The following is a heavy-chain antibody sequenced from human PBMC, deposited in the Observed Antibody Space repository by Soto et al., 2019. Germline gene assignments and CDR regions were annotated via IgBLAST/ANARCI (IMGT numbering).Heavy chain of an antibody. CDR1: GGTLRSYA. CDR3: ARQVINESYFYGVDV. V-gene: IGHV1-69*12. CDR2: IIRIFGTP. D-gene: IGHD3-10*01. J-gene: IGHJ6*02. Sequence: QVQLVQSGAEVKKPGSSVKVSCKASGGTLRSYAINWVRQAPGHGLEWMGGIIRIFGTPDYAQRFQGRVTITAYESTSPAYMELSRLSSEDTAVYYCARQVINESYFYGVDVWGQGPTVTVSS.